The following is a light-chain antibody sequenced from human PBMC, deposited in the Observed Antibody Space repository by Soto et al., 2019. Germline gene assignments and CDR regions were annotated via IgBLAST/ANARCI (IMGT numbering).Light chain of an antibody. V-gene: IGKV1-39*01. J-gene: IGKJ1*01. Sequence: IQMTQSPSSLSASVGARVTITCRASQSISSYLNWYQQKPGKAPELLIYAASTLQSGVPSRFSGSGSGTDFTLTISCLQSEDFATYYCQQYYSFPLTFGQGTKVDIK. CDR1: QSISSY. CDR2: AAS. CDR3: QQYYSFPLT.